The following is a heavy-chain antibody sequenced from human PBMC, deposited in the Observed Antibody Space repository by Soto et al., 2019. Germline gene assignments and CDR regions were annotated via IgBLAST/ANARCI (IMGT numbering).Heavy chain of an antibody. J-gene: IGHJ4*02. CDR2: ISATGTIS. CDR3: VKMAWLGDPPGGDF. D-gene: IGHD3-10*01. CDR1: GFTFSNSV. V-gene: IGHV3-23*01. Sequence: EVQLLESGGGFIQPGGSLGLSCAASGFTFSNSVMAWVRQAPGKGLEWVSAISATGTISFYGDSVKGRFTVSRDNSKDTLYLHMGSLRADDTALYYCVKMAWLGDPPGGDFWGQGTLVTVSS.